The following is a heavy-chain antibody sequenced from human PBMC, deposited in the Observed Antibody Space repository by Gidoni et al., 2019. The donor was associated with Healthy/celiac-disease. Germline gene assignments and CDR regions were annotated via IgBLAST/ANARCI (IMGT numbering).Heavy chain of an antibody. V-gene: IGHV4-61*01. Sequence: QVQLQESGPGLVKPSETLSLTCTVSGGSVSSGSSYWRWIRQPPGKGLEWIGYIYYSGSPNYNPSLKSRVTISVDTAKNQFSLKLSSVTAADTAVYYCARGGYYDYVWGSYSAGFDYWGQGTLVTVSS. CDR3: ARGGYYDYVWGSYSAGFDY. D-gene: IGHD3-16*01. CDR2: IYYSGSP. J-gene: IGHJ4*02. CDR1: GGSVSSGSSY.